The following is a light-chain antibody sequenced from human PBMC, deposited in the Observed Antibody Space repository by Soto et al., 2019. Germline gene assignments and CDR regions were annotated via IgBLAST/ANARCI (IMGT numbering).Light chain of an antibody. Sequence: QSVLTQPPSVSGSPGQSVSISCTGTSSDVGSYNRVSWYQQPPGTAPKLIIYEVTKRPSGVPDRFAGSKSGNSASLTISGLQAEDEADYSCSSYTSTSTYVFGTGTKVTVL. V-gene: IGLV2-18*02. J-gene: IGLJ1*01. CDR2: EVT. CDR1: SSDVGSYNR. CDR3: SSYTSTSTYV.